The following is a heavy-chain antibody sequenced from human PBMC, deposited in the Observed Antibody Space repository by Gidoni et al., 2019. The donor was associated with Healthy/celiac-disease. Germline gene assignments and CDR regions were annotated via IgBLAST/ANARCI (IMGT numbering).Heavy chain of an antibody. Sequence: QVQLVQSGDEVKKPGSAVKVSCKASGGTFSSYAISRVRQAPGQGLEWMGVIIPIFGTANDAQKFQGRVTITADESTSTAYMELSSLRSEDTAVYYCALGSYYYYGMDVWCQGTTVTVSS. CDR2: IIPIFGTA. CDR1: GGTFSSYA. V-gene: IGHV1-69*01. CDR3: ALGSYYYYGMDV. J-gene: IGHJ6*02.